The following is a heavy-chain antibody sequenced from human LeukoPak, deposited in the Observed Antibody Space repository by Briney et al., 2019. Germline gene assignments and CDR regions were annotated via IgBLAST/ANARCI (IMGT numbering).Heavy chain of an antibody. D-gene: IGHD1-20*01. CDR2: LSGGSDYI. CDR1: GFTFSSYN. J-gene: IGHJ4*02. CDR3: ASGRRITGAFDY. Sequence: GGSLRLSCAASGFTFSSYNLYWVRQAPGKGLEWVSSLSGGSDYIFYSDSVKGRFTISRDNSKNTLDLQMNSLRVEDTAVYFCASGRRITGAFDYWGQGTLVTVSS. V-gene: IGHV3-21*01.